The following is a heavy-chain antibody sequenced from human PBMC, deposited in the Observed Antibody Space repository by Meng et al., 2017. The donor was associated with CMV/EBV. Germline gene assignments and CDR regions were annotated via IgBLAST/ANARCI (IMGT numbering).Heavy chain of an antibody. CDR3: AREGEITIIGYPTFTFDY. CDR1: TFTSYW. CDR2: INSDGSST. D-gene: IGHD3-22*01. J-gene: IGHJ4*02. Sequence: TFTSYWRHWVRQAPGKGLVWVSRINSDGSSTYYTDSVKCRFTISRDNSKNTMYLQMNSLRPEDTAVYYCAREGEITIIGYPTFTFDYWGLGTLVTVSS. V-gene: IGHV3-74*01.